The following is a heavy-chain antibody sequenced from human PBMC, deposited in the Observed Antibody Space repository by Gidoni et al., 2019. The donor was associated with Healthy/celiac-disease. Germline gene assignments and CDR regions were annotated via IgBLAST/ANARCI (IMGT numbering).Heavy chain of an antibody. Sequence: EVQLVESGGGLVQPGGSLRPPCAASGFTFSSYEMNWVRQAPGKGLEWVSYISSSGSTIYYADSVKGRFTISRDNAKNSLYLQMNSLRAEDTAVYYCASGIDEWELLNFDYWGQGTLVTVSS. J-gene: IGHJ4*02. D-gene: IGHD1-26*01. CDR1: GFTFSSYE. V-gene: IGHV3-48*03. CDR3: ASGIDEWELLNFDY. CDR2: ISSSGSTI.